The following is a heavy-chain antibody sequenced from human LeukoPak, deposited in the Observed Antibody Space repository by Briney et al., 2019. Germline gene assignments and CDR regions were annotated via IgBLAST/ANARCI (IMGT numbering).Heavy chain of an antibody. CDR2: IRGSGGST. CDR3: AKTFPYGTTWYGFCDY. CDR1: GFPFSNNV. D-gene: IGHD3-3*01. J-gene: IGHJ4*02. Sequence: GGPLRLSCAASGFPFSNNVMTWVRQAPGRGLDWLAAIRGSGGSTYYADSVKGRFTISRDNSKNMLYLQMNSLRDEDTAVYYCAKTFPYGTTWYGFCDYWGQGALVTVSS. V-gene: IGHV3-23*01.